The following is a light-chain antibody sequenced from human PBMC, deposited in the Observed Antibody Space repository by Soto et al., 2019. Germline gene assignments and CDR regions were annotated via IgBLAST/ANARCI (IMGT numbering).Light chain of an antibody. J-gene: IGKJ1*01. CDR2: GSS. Sequence: AIQMTQSPSSLSASVGDRLTITCRASQDIGTELGWYQQKPGKAPKLLIYGSSILQSGVPSRFSGSGSGTDSTLTISSLQPEDFASYYCLQDSKYPRTFGQGTKVEI. CDR1: QDIGTE. CDR3: LQDSKYPRT. V-gene: IGKV1-6*01.